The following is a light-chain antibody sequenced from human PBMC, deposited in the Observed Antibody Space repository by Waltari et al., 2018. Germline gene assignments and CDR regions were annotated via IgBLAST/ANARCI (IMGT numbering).Light chain of an antibody. V-gene: IGLV1-40*01. CDR1: TSNIGAGHD. Sequence: QSVLTQPPSVSGTPGQRVTISCSGSTSNIGAGHDVHWYQHLPGTAPKLLIHGNNNRASGVPARFSGSKSGTSASLAITGLQADDEADYFCQSFDNMLSGGVVFGGGTKLAVL. J-gene: IGLJ2*01. CDR2: GNN. CDR3: QSFDNMLSGGVV.